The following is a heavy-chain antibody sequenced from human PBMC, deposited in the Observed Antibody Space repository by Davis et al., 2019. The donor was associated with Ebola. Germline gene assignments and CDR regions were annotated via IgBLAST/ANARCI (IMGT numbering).Heavy chain of an antibody. J-gene: IGHJ4*02. CDR3: ARNPLRISVAGTGGDY. D-gene: IGHD6-19*01. CDR1: GFSFSNYA. CDR2: ISNDGDTT. V-gene: IGHV3-64*02. Sequence: GESLKISCAASGFSFSNYAMHWVRQAPGQGLEYVATISNDGDTTYYAESVKGRFTISRDNSKNTLFLQMGSLTAEDMAVYYCARNPLRISVAGTGGDYWGQGTLVTVSS.